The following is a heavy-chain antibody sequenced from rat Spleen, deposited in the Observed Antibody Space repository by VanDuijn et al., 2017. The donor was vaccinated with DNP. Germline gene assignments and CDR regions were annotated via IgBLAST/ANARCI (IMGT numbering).Heavy chain of an antibody. CDR2: INTGSGGA. CDR1: GYIFTSNY. CDR3: ARGGDGIWFAY. J-gene: IGHJ3*01. V-gene: IGHV1-43*01. D-gene: IGHD1-1*01. Sequence: QVQLQQSGAELPEPGSSVKISCKSSGYIFTSNYIGWIKQTTGPGLEYIGYINTGSGGANYNEKFKGKATLTVDKSSSTAFMQLSSLTPDDSAVYYCARGGDGIWFAYWGQGTLVTVSS.